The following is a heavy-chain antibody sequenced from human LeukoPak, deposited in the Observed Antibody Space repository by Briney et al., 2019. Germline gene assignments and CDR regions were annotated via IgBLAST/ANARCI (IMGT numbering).Heavy chain of an antibody. Sequence: SVKVSCKASGGTFSSYAISWVRQAPGQGLEWMGRIIPIFGTAIYAQKFQGRVTITTDESTSTAYMELSSLRSEDTAVYYCARERDGWYDGVYWGQGTLVTVSS. CDR2: IIPIFGTA. D-gene: IGHD6-19*01. CDR1: GGTFSSYA. CDR3: ARERDGWYDGVY. V-gene: IGHV1-69*05. J-gene: IGHJ4*02.